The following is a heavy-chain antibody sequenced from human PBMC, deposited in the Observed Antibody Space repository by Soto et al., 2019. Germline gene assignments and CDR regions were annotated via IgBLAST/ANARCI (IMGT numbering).Heavy chain of an antibody. CDR2: ISSSSSYI. CDR1: GFTFSSYS. Sequence: EVQLVEAGGGLVKPGGSLRLSCAASGFTFSSYSMNWVRQAPGKGLEWVSSISSSSSYIYYADSVKGRFTISRDTAKNSLYLQMNSLRAEDTAVYYCARVYQGYGSNSGAHYFDYWGQGTLVTVSS. D-gene: IGHD4-17*01. V-gene: IGHV3-21*01. CDR3: ARVYQGYGSNSGAHYFDY. J-gene: IGHJ4*02.